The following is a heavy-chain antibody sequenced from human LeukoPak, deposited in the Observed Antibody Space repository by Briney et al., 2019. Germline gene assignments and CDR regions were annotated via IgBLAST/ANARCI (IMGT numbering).Heavy chain of an antibody. Sequence: SETLSLTCTVSGGSISSSSYYWGWSRQPPGKGLEWIGSIYYSGSTYYNPSLKSRVTISVDTSKNQFSLKLSSVTAADTAVYYCARDFRYCSSTSCRNPGKWFDPWGQGTLVTVSS. D-gene: IGHD2-2*01. CDR3: ARDFRYCSSTSCRNPGKWFDP. V-gene: IGHV4-39*07. CDR1: GGSISSSSYY. J-gene: IGHJ5*02. CDR2: IYYSGST.